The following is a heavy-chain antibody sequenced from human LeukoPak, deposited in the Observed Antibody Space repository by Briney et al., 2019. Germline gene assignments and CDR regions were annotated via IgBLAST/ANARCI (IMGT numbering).Heavy chain of an antibody. J-gene: IGHJ4*02. Sequence: QPGRSLRLSCAASGXTFSSYGMHWVRQAPGKGLEWVAVIWYDESNKYYADSVKGRFTISRDNSKNTLYLQMNSLRAEDTAVYYCARAARYYDSSGQGAGFDYWGQGTLVTVSS. CDR2: IWYDESNK. D-gene: IGHD3-22*01. V-gene: IGHV3-33*01. CDR3: ARAARYYDSSGQGAGFDY. CDR1: GXTFSSYG.